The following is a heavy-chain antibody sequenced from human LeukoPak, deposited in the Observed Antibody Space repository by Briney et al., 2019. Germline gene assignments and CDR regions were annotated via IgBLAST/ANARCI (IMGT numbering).Heavy chain of an antibody. V-gene: IGHV3-48*03. CDR2: ISSSGSTI. CDR3: AREGNDYFDY. CDR1: GFTFSIYE. J-gene: IGHJ4*02. Sequence: GGSLRLSCAASGFTFSIYEMNWVRQAPGKGLEWVSYISSSGSTIYYADSVKGRFTISRDNAKNSLYLQMNSLRAEETAVYYCAREGNDYFDYWGQGTLVTVSS. D-gene: IGHD2-8*01.